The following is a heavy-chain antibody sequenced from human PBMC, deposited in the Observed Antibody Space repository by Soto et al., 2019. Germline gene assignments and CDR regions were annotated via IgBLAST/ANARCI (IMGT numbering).Heavy chain of an antibody. CDR1: GFTFSNAC. J-gene: IGHJ6*02. CDR3: TTDLSYYDGRGYPLYCYYGMGV. Sequence: EVQLVESGGGLVKPGGSLRLSCAASGFTFSNACMSWVRQAPGKGLEWVGRIKSKADGGTTDYAESVKGRFTISRDYSKSKLYLQRNSLKTEDTAWYYCTTDLSYYDGRGYPLYCYYGMGVWGQGSTVSVSS. CDR2: IKSKADGGTT. D-gene: IGHD3-22*01. V-gene: IGHV3-15*01.